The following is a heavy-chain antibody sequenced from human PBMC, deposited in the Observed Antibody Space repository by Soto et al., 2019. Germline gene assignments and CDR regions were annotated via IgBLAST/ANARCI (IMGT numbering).Heavy chain of an antibody. CDR2: IGGSGDST. CDR3: VRSGTYSFDY. V-gene: IGHV3-23*01. Sequence: EVQLLESGGGVVQPGGSLRLSCAASEFTFNRHAMSWVRQARGKGLEWVSAIGGSGDSTYYADSVKGRFTISRDNSKNTLYLQMNSLRVEDTALYYCVRSGTYSFDYWGQGTLVTVSS. J-gene: IGHJ4*02. CDR1: EFTFNRHA. D-gene: IGHD6-19*01.